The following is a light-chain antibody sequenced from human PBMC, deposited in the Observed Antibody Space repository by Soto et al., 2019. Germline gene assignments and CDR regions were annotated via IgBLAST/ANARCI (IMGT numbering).Light chain of an antibody. CDR1: QSINTW. V-gene: IGKV1-5*03. CDR2: EAS. J-gene: IGKJ4*01. Sequence: DIQMTQSPSTLSASVGDTVTITCRSSQSINTWLAWYQQKPGIAPKLLIYEASNLQSGVPSSFSGSGSGTEFTLTISSLQPDDSATSYCQQFHSYSLTFGGGTKVEIK. CDR3: QQFHSYSLT.